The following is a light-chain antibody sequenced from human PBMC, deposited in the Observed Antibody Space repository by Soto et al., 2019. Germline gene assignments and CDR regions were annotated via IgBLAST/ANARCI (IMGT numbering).Light chain of an antibody. J-gene: IGKJ1*01. CDR1: QSVSSSY. Sequence: EIVLTQSPGTLSLSPEERATLSCRASQSVSSSYFAWYQQKPGQAPRLLIYGASSRATGITDRFSGSGSGTDFTLPISRLEPEDFAVYYCQQYGSSRWTFGEGTKVESK. CDR2: GAS. V-gene: IGKV3-20*01. CDR3: QQYGSSRWT.